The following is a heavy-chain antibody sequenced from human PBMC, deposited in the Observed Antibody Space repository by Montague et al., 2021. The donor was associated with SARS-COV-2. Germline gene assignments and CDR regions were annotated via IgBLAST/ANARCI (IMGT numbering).Heavy chain of an antibody. Sequence: SETLSLTCTVSGGSISSSSYYWGWICQPPGKGLEWLGSIDYTGSTYYNPSLKSRVTISVYTSKNQFSLKLSSVTAADTAVYYCARDTRIAMLVVVTRYGLDDWGQGTTVTVSS. CDR2: IDYTGST. CDR3: ARDTRIAMLVVVTRYGLDD. D-gene: IGHD3-22*01. J-gene: IGHJ6*02. V-gene: IGHV4-39*07. CDR1: GGSISSSSYY.